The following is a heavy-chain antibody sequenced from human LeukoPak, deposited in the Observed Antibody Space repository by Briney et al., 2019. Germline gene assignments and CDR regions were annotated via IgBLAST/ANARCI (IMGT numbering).Heavy chain of an antibody. CDR1: GFTFSSYE. J-gene: IGHJ4*02. D-gene: IGHD6-19*01. CDR2: ISYDGSNK. Sequence: GGSLRLSCAASGFTFSSYEMNWVRQAPGKGLEWVAVISYDGSNKYYADSVKGRFTISRDNSKNTLYLQMTSLRADDTAVYYCARVGKNGWDFDHWGQGILVTVSS. CDR3: ARVGKNGWDFDH. V-gene: IGHV3-30*04.